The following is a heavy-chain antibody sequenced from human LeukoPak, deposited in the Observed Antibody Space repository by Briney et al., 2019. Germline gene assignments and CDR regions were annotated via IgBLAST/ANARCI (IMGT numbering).Heavy chain of an antibody. D-gene: IGHD6-19*01. Sequence: PSETLSLTCAVYGGSFSGYYWSWIRQPPGKGLEWIGEINHSGSTNYNPSLKSRVTISVDTSKNQFSLKLSSVTAADTAVYYCARGWVLGYSSGWYYFDYWGQGTLVTVSS. V-gene: IGHV4-34*01. J-gene: IGHJ4*02. CDR3: ARGWVLGYSSGWYYFDY. CDR2: INHSGST. CDR1: GGSFSGYY.